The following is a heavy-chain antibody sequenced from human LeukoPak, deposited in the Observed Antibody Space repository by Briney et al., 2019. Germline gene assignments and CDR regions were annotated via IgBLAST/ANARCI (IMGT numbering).Heavy chain of an antibody. V-gene: IGHV3-21*01. CDR3: ARSSSSFPAPDY. CDR2: ISSSSSYI. D-gene: IGHD6-6*01. J-gene: IGHJ4*02. CDR1: GFTFSSYG. Sequence: GGSLRLSCAASGFTFSSYGMHWVRQAPGKGLEWVSSISSSSSYIYYADSVKGRFTISRDNAKNSLYLQMNSLRAEDTAVYYCARSSSSFPAPDYWGQGTLVTVSS.